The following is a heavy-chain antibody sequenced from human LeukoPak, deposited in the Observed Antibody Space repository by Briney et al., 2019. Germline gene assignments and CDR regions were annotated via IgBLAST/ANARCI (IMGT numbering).Heavy chain of an antibody. D-gene: IGHD2-2*01. CDR1: GFTFSNVW. Sequence: PGGSLRLSCAASGFTFSNVWMSWVRQAPGKGLECVGPIKSKGEGETTDYSAPVKGSITIAKDDKKHELQLQIHSVKAQDTAYYYCITVNARGQGTHVTVS. V-gene: IGHV3-15*01. CDR2: IKSKGEGETT. CDR3: ITVNA. J-gene: IGHJ4*02.